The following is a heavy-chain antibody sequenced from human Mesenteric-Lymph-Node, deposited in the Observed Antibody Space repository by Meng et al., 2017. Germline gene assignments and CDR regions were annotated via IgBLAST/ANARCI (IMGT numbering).Heavy chain of an antibody. D-gene: IGHD2-2*01. J-gene: IGHJ4*02. Sequence: GESLKISCAASGFTFSSYAMHWVRQAPGKGLEWVAVISYDGSNKYYADSVKGRFTISRDNSKNTLYLQMNSLRAEDTALYYCAKDVVPAAMGGFDYWGQGTLVTVSS. V-gene: IGHV3-30*04. CDR1: GFTFSSYA. CDR2: ISYDGSNK. CDR3: AKDVVPAAMGGFDY.